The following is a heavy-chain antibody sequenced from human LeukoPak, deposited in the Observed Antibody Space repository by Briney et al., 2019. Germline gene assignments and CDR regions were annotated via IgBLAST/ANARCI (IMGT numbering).Heavy chain of an antibody. CDR1: GFTFSSYE. V-gene: IGHV3-48*03. Sequence: PGGSLRLSCAASGFTFSSYEMNWVRQARGKGLEWVSYISSSGSTIYYADSVKGRFTISRDNAKNSLYLQMNSLRAEDTALYYCAKDPDSSWYRGWFDPWGQGTLVTVSS. CDR2: ISSSGSTI. CDR3: AKDPDSSWYRGWFDP. D-gene: IGHD6-13*01. J-gene: IGHJ5*02.